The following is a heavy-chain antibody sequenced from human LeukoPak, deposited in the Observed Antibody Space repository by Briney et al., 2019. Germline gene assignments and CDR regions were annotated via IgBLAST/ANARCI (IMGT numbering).Heavy chain of an antibody. Sequence: ASVKVSCKASGYTFTSYAMHWVRQAPGQRLEWMGWINAGNGNTKHSQKFQGRVTITRDTSASTAYMELSSLRSEDTAVYYCARSGYFDWSRPDYWGQGTLVTVSS. V-gene: IGHV1-3*01. CDR2: INAGNGNT. D-gene: IGHD3-9*01. CDR3: ARSGYFDWSRPDY. CDR1: GYTFTSYA. J-gene: IGHJ4*02.